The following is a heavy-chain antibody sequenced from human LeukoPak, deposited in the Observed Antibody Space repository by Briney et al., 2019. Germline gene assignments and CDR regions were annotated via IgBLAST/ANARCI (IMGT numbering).Heavy chain of an antibody. CDR3: ARDEFGPLAF. Sequence: GRSLRLSCVASGLTFSSYGMHWVRQAPGKGLEWVAVMSYDGRTKYYADSVKGRFTVSRDNSKNSLYLQMNSLRAEDTALYYCARDEFGPLAFWGRGTLVTVSS. CDR2: MSYDGRTK. V-gene: IGHV3-30*03. D-gene: IGHD3/OR15-3a*01. J-gene: IGHJ4*02. CDR1: GLTFSSYG.